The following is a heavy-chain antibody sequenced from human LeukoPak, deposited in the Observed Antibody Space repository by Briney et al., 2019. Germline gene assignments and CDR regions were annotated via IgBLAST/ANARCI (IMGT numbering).Heavy chain of an antibody. CDR1: GFTFSSYS. J-gene: IGHJ4*02. CDR3: ARDPGDILVAGTFDY. Sequence: GGSLRLSCAASGFTFSSYSMSWVRQAPGKGLDWVCGITWNGGSTGYADSVRGRFTISRDNAKNSLYLQMNSLRAEDTAFYYCARDPGDILVAGTFDYWGQGTLVTVSS. V-gene: IGHV3-20*04. CDR2: ITWNGGST. D-gene: IGHD6-19*01.